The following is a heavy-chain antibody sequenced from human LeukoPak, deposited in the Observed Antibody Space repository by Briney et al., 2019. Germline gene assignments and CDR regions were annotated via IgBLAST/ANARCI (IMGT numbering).Heavy chain of an antibody. Sequence: SETLSLTCTVSGYSISSGYYWGWIRQPPGKGLEWIGYIYYSGSTNYNPSLKSRATISVDTSKNQFSLKLSPVTAADTAVYYCARGSSSWYWVFDYWGQGTLVTVSS. J-gene: IGHJ4*02. CDR3: ARGSSSWYWVFDY. V-gene: IGHV4-38-2*02. CDR1: GYSISSGYY. D-gene: IGHD6-13*01. CDR2: IYYSGST.